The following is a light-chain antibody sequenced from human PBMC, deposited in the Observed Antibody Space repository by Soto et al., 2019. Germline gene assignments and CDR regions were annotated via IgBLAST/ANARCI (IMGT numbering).Light chain of an antibody. CDR1: QSISSW. CDR3: QQYNSYSP. Sequence: DIQMTQSPSTLSASVGDRVTITCRASQSISSWLAWYQQKPGKAPKLLIYDASSLESGVPSRFNGSGSGTEFTLTISSLQPDDFATYYCQQYNSYSPFGQGTKVELK. CDR2: DAS. V-gene: IGKV1-5*01. J-gene: IGKJ1*01.